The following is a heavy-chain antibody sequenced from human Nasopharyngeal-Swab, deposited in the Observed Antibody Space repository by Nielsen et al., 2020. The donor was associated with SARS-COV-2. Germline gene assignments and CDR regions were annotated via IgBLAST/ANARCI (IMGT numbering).Heavy chain of an antibody. CDR1: GFNFHTYA. CDR3: ARGKDGVYYYYGMDV. CDR2: ISYDGSNQ. Sequence: GGSLRLSCVASGFNFHTYALHWVRQAPGKGLEWVAIISYDGSNQFYADSVKGRFTVSRDNSKNTLYLQMSNLTREDTAIYYCARGKDGVYYYYGMDVWGQGTTVTVSS. V-gene: IGHV3-30*04. J-gene: IGHJ6*02. D-gene: IGHD4-17*01.